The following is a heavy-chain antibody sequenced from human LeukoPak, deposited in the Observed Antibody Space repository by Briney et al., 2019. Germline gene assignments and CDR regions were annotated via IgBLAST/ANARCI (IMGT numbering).Heavy chain of an antibody. CDR3: ARDGLHTAHFDY. D-gene: IGHD5-18*01. V-gene: IGHV3-48*02. J-gene: IGHJ4*02. Sequence: GGSLRLSCAASGFTFSTYTMNWVRQAPGKGLEWVSTVSDSSDVHYSDSVKGRSTISRDNARNSLYLQMNSLRDEDTAVYYCARDGLHTAHFDYWGQGTLVTVSS. CDR1: GFTFSTYT. CDR2: VSDSSDV.